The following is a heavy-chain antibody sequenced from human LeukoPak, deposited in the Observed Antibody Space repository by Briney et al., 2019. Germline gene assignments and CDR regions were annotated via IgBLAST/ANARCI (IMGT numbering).Heavy chain of an antibody. CDR3: ARTMSGWYGDAFDL. J-gene: IGHJ3*01. CDR1: FGSISSDSHY. Sequence: SETLSLTCTVSFGSISSDSHYWGWIRQPPGNRLEWIASIYYGGTTQYNPSLKSRATISIDTSNNRFSLRLTSATAADTAVYYCARTMSGWYGDAFDLWGQGTMVTVSS. V-gene: IGHV4-39*07. CDR2: IYYGGTT. D-gene: IGHD6-19*01.